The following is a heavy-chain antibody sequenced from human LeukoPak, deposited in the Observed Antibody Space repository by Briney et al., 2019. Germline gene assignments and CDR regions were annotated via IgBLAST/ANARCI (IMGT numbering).Heavy chain of an antibody. D-gene: IGHD3-22*01. CDR1: VYTFNDHA. CDR2: INWNSDNI. J-gene: IGHJ3*02. CDR3: ARASYYYDTTGLGAVDI. V-gene: IGHV3-9*01. Sequence: GGSLRLSCGASVYTFNDHATYWVRQAPGKGLEWVSGINWNSDNIGYADSVKRRFTISRDDAENSLFLQMNSLRTEDTALYYCARASYYYDTTGLGAVDIWGQGTMVTVSS.